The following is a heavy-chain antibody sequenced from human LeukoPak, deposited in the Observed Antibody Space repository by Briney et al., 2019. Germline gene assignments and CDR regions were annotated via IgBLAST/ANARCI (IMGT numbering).Heavy chain of an antibody. Sequence: PSQTLSLTCTVSGGSISSGGYYWSWIRQPPGKGLEWIGYIYHSGSTYYNPSLKSRVTISVDRSKNQSSLKLSSVTAADTAVYYCARDRKYCSSTSCRDYWGQGTLVTVSS. CDR2: IYHSGST. CDR3: ARDRKYCSSTSCRDY. V-gene: IGHV4-30-2*01. CDR1: GGSISSGGYY. D-gene: IGHD2-2*01. J-gene: IGHJ4*02.